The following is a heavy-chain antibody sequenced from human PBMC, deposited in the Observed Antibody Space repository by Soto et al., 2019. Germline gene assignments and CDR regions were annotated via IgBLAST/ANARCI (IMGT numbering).Heavy chain of an antibody. V-gene: IGHV1-3*05. CDR3: AREEEQWLSHWFDP. J-gene: IGHJ5*02. CDR1: GYTFTSYA. CDR2: INAGNGNT. Sequence: QVQLVQSGAEEKKPGASVKVSCKASGYTFTSYAMHWVRQAPGQRLEWMGWINAGNGNTKYSQKFQGRVTXXRXTXXSTAYMELSSLRSEDTAVYYCAREEEQWLSHWFDPWGQGTLVTVSS. D-gene: IGHD6-19*01.